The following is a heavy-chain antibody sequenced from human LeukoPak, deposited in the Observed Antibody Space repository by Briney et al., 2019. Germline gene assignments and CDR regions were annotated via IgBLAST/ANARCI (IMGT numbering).Heavy chain of an antibody. CDR2: INHSGST. Sequence: SETLSLTSAVYGGSFSGYYWSWIRQPPGKGLEWIGEINHSGSTNYNPSLKSRVTISVDTSKNQFSLKLSSVTAADTAVYYCARRSYDILTGYYNVDYWGQGTLVTVSS. J-gene: IGHJ4*02. V-gene: IGHV4-34*01. CDR3: ARRSYDILTGYYNVDY. D-gene: IGHD3-9*01. CDR1: GGSFSGYY.